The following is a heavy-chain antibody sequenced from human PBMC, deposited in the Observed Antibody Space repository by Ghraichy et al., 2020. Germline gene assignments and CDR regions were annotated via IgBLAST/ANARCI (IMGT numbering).Heavy chain of an antibody. CDR2: ITSSSRTK. CDR3: ARGSTVVRFYYYDGMDV. CDR1: GFTFSSYS. J-gene: IGHJ6*02. V-gene: IGHV3-48*02. Sequence: GGLRLSCVGSGFTFSSYSMNWVRQSPGKGLEWVSYITSSSRTKSYADSVKGRFTISRDNAQNSLSLQMNSLRDEDTAVYYCARGSTVVRFYYYDGMDVWGQGTTVTVSS. D-gene: IGHD4-23*01.